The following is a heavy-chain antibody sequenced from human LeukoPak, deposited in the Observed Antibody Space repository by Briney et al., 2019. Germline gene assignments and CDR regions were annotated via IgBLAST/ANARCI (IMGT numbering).Heavy chain of an antibody. D-gene: IGHD3-16*02. V-gene: IGHV3-30*02. Sequence: GGSLRLSCAASGFTFSSYGIHWVRQAPGKGLEWVAFIGNDGNNKKFGDPVKGRFTIFRDNSKSTVYLQMNSLRVEDTAVYYCAKDDYRYVDYWGQGTLVIVSS. CDR2: IGNDGNNK. CDR1: GFTFSSYG. J-gene: IGHJ4*02. CDR3: AKDDYRYVDY.